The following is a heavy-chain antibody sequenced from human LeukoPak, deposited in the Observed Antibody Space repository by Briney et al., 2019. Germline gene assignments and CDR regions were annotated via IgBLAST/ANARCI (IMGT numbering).Heavy chain of an antibody. CDR3: VCLGLGGLSLD. CDR1: GFTFNSYW. D-gene: IGHD3-16*01. Sequence: GGSLRLSCAASGFTFNSYWMSWVRQAPGKGLEWVANIKQDGSGKYYVDSVTRRFTISRDNAKNSLYLQMNSLRVEDTAVYYCVCLGLGGLSLDWGQGTLVTVSS. CDR2: IKQDGSGK. V-gene: IGHV3-7*01. J-gene: IGHJ4*02.